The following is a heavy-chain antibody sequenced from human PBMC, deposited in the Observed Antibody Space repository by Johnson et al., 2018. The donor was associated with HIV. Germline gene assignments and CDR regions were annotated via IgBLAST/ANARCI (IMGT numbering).Heavy chain of an antibody. CDR1: RFTFATYW. V-gene: IGHV3-7*05. Sequence: VQLVESGGGVVQPGRSLRLSCAASRFTFATYWMSWVRQAPGKGLEWVANIKQYGSEKYYVDSVKGRFTIFRDNAKNSLYLQMNSLRVEDTAFYFCARDETQRRYALTAFDIWGQGTLVTVSS. J-gene: IGHJ3*02. D-gene: IGHD6-25*01. CDR3: ARDETQRRYALTAFDI. CDR2: IKQYGSEK.